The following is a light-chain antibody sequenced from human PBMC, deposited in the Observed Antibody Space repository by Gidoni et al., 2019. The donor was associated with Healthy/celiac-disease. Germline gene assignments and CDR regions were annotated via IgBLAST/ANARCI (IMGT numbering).Light chain of an antibody. V-gene: IGLV2-14*03. CDR1: SSDVVGYNY. J-gene: IGLJ2*01. CDR3: SSYTSSSVV. Sequence: QPALTHPASVSGFPGQSITISCTGTSSDVVGYNYVSWYQQHPGKAPKLMIYHVSNRPSGVSNRFSGSKSGNTASLTISGLQAEDEADYYCSSYTSSSVVFGGGTKLTVL. CDR2: HVS.